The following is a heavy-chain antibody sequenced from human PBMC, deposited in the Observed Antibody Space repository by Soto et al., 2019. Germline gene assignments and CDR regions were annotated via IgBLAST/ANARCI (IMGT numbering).Heavy chain of an antibody. V-gene: IGHV1-8*01. J-gene: IGHJ6*02. D-gene: IGHD3-22*01. CDR3: ARVGVTLEPYYYYGMGV. Sequence: ASVKVSCKASGYTFTSYDINWVRQATGQGLEWMGWLNPNRGNTGYAQKFQGRVTRTRNTAISTAYMELSSLRSEDTAVYYCARVGVTLEPYYYYGMGVWGQGTTVTVSS. CDR1: GYTFTSYD. CDR2: LNPNRGNT.